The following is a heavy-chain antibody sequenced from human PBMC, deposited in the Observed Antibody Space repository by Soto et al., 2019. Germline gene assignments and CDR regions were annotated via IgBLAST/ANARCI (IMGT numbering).Heavy chain of an antibody. CDR2: INPATGAA. V-gene: IGHV1-2*02. D-gene: IGHD3-3*01. CDR1: GYPVTAYY. J-gene: IGHJ3*02. Sequence: QLHLVQSGAVVKKPGASVTVSCSASGYPVTAYYMHWVRQAPGRGLEWMGGINPATGAAKYTQTFQGRVTMTRDTSTNTVFVELSGLPSEDTAVFYCARGGGVGVAGSAAFDMWGQGTLVTVSS. CDR3: ARGGGVGVAGSAAFDM.